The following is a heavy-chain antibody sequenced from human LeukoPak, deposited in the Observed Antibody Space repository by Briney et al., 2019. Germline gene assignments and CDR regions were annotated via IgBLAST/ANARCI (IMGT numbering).Heavy chain of an antibody. CDR1: GFTFTSSD. CDR2: ITRSGSNL. Sequence: GGSLRLSCVASGFTFTSSDFNWIRQAPGKGLEWLSTITRSGSNLYYADSVKGRFTTSRDDAKDSVYLQMESLRVEDTAIYYGGKIFTSWGQEPRLTVSS. D-gene: IGHD3-3*01. V-gene: IGHV3-21*01. J-gene: IGHJ5*02. CDR3: GKIFTS.